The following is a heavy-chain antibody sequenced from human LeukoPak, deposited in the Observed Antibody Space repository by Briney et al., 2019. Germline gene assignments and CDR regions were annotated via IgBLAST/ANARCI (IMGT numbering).Heavy chain of an antibody. J-gene: IGHJ6*02. CDR1: GYTFTSYG. CDR3: ARGVPAAIPYYYYGMDV. V-gene: IGHV1-18*01. CDR2: ISAYNGNT. D-gene: IGHD2-2*02. Sequence: ASVKLSCKASGYTFTSYGISWVRQAPGQGLEWMGWISAYNGNTNYAQKLQGRVTMTTGTSTSTAYMELRSLRSDDTAVYYCARGVPAAIPYYYYGMDVWGQGTTVTVSS.